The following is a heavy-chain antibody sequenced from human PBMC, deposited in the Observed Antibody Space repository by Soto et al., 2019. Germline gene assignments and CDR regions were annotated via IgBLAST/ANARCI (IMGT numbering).Heavy chain of an antibody. D-gene: IGHD3-3*01. J-gene: IGHJ6*02. V-gene: IGHV3-7*01. CDR2: IQQDGSEK. CDR3: ARVSGENDFLSGYHGNYYDMDV. Sequence: PGGSLRLSCAASGFIFSTYWMTWVRQAPGQGLEWVANIQQDGSEKNYVDSVKGRFTISRDNAKISLYLQMNSLRVEDTAVYYCARVSGENDFLSGYHGNYYDMDVWGQGTTVTVSS. CDR1: GFIFSTYW.